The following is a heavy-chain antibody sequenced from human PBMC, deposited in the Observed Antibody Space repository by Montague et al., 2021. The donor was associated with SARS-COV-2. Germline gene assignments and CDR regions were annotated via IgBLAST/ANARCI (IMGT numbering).Heavy chain of an antibody. CDR3: ATRSTLWFGED. V-gene: IGHV4-34*01. CDR2: INHTGST. CDR1: GDSFSTYS. D-gene: IGHD3-10*01. J-gene: IGHJ4*02. Sequence: TLSLTCIVYGDSFSTYSWIWVRQPPGEGLEWIGEINHTGSTSYNPSLKRRVAMSIDSSNNQVSLKLSSMTAADTAVYYCATRSTLWFGEDWGQGTLVTVSS.